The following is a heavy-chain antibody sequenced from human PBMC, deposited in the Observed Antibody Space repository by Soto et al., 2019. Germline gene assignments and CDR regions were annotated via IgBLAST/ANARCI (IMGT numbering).Heavy chain of an antibody. CDR3: ARGTWHYYYGMDV. J-gene: IGHJ6*02. CDR2: INPSGGST. V-gene: IGHV1-46*01. CDR1: GYTFTSYY. Sequence: GASVKVSCKASGYTFTSYYMHWVRQAPGQGLEWMGIINPSGGSTSYAQKFQGRVTMTRDTSTSTVYMELSSMRSEDMAVYYCARGTWHYYYGMDVWGQGTTVTVSS.